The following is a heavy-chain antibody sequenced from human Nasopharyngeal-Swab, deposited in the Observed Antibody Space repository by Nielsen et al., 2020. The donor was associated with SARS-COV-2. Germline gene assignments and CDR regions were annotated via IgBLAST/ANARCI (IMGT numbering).Heavy chain of an antibody. CDR2: ISSSSGYI. D-gene: IGHD7-27*01. V-gene: IGHV3-21*01. Sequence: GGSLRLSCAASGFTFSTYSMNWVRQAPGKGLEWVSSISSSSGYIYYADSVKGRFTISRDNAKNSLYLQMNSLRAEDTAVFYCTRDLGRWQLFDPWGQGTLVTSPQ. J-gene: IGHJ5*02. CDR1: GFTFSTYS. CDR3: TRDLGRWQLFDP.